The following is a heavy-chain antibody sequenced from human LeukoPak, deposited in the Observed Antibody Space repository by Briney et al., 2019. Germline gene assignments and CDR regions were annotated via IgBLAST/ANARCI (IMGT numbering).Heavy chain of an antibody. CDR1: GGSISSYY. Sequence: SQTLSLTCTVSGGSISSYYWSWIRQPPGKGLEWIGYTYYSGSTNYNPSLKSRVTISVDTSKNQFSLKLSSVTAADTAVYYCARRNDGLFDYWGQGTLVTVSS. D-gene: IGHD1-1*01. CDR3: ARRNDGLFDY. J-gene: IGHJ4*02. V-gene: IGHV4-59*01. CDR2: TYYSGST.